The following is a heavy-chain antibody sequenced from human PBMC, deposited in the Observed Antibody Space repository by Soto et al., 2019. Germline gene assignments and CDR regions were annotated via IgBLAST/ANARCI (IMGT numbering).Heavy chain of an antibody. Sequence: VHLLESGGDLVQPGGSLRLSCATSGFTFNNYAMSWVRQAPGKGLEWVSVITGSGDRTHYADSVKGRFTISRDNSKNTLYLQMNSLTAEDTAFYYCAKPNLHCSSTSCYDYWGQGTLVTVSS. J-gene: IGHJ4*02. CDR3: AKPNLHCSSTSCYDY. D-gene: IGHD2-2*01. V-gene: IGHV3-23*01. CDR2: ITGSGDRT. CDR1: GFTFNNYA.